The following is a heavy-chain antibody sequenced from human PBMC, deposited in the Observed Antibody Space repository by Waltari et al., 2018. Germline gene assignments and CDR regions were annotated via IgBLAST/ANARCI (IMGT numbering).Heavy chain of an antibody. CDR3: ARGPAAMVDY. J-gene: IGHJ4*02. D-gene: IGHD2-2*01. CDR2: IWYDGSNK. V-gene: IGHV3-33*01. Sequence: QVQLVESGGGVVQPGRSLRLSCAASGFTFSSYGMHWVRQAPGKGLEWVAVIWYDGSNKYYADSVKGRFNISRDKSKNTLYLQMHSLRAEDTAVYYCARGPAAMVDYWGQGTLVIVSS. CDR1: GFTFSSYG.